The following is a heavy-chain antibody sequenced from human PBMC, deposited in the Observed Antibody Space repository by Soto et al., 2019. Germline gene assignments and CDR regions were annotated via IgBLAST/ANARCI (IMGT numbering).Heavy chain of an antibody. J-gene: IGHJ6*02. CDR3: ARVERDYGSGSYYNVGYYYYGMDV. V-gene: IGHV4-34*01. CDR1: GGSFSGYY. CDR2: INHSGST. D-gene: IGHD3-10*01. Sequence: SETLSLTCAVYGGSFSGYYWSWIRQPPGKGLEWIGEINHSGSTNYNPSLKSRVTISVDTSKNQFSLKLSSVTAADTAVYYCARVERDYGSGSYYNVGYYYYGMDVWGQGTTVTVSS.